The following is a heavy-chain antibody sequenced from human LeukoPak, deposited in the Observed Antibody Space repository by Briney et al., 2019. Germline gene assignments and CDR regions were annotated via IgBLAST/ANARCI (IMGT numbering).Heavy chain of an antibody. CDR2: TYYSGST. Sequence: SQTLSLTCTVSGGSISSGDYYWSWIRQPPGKGLEWIGYTYYSGSTYYNPSLKSRVTISVDTSKNQFSLKLSSVTAADTAVYYCATSAAGTVADAFDIWGQGTMVTVSS. J-gene: IGHJ3*02. V-gene: IGHV4-30-4*01. D-gene: IGHD6-13*01. CDR1: GGSISSGDYY. CDR3: ATSAAGTVADAFDI.